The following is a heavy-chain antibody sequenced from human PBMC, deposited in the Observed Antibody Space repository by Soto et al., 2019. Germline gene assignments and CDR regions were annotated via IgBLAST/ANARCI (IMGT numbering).Heavy chain of an antibody. Sequence: QVQLQESGPGLVKPSGTLSLTCAVSGGSTSSSNWWRWVRQPPGKGLEWIGEIYHSGSTNYNPSLKSRVTISVDKSKNQFSLKLGSVTAADTAVYYCAKVSGSYYYGIDLWGQWTTVTVSS. CDR2: IYHSGST. D-gene: IGHD1-26*01. J-gene: IGHJ6*02. CDR3: AKVSGSYYYGIDL. CDR1: GGSTSSSNW. V-gene: IGHV4-4*02.